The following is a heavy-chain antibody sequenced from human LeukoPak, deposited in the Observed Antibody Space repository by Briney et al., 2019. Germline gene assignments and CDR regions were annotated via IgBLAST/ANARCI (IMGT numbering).Heavy chain of an antibody. J-gene: IGHJ4*02. CDR1: GYTFTSYD. CDR2: MNPNSGNT. D-gene: IGHD3-10*01. Sequence: ASVKVSCKASGYTFTSYDINWVRQATGQGLEWMGWMNPNSGNTGYAQKFQGRVTMTRNTSISTAYMELSSLRSEDTAVYYCARGTNLYCYGSGSYQDYWGQGTLVTVSP. CDR3: ARGTNLYCYGSGSYQDY. V-gene: IGHV1-8*01.